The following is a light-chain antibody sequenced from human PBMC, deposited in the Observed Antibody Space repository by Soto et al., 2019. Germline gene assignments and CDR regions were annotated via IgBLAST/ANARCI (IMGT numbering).Light chain of an antibody. V-gene: IGKV1-5*03. CDR2: KAS. Sequence: DVQMTQSPSTLSASVGDRVTITCRASQNIDRWLAWYQQKPGKAPQLLIYKASTLQSGVPSRFSGSGSGTEFSLTISSLQADDFATYYCQQYASYCTFGQGTKLEIK. J-gene: IGKJ2*02. CDR1: QNIDRW. CDR3: QQYASYCT.